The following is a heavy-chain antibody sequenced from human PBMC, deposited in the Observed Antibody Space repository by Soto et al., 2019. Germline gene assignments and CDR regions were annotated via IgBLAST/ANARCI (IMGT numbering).Heavy chain of an antibody. V-gene: IGHV1-69*06. D-gene: IGHD1-1*01. CDR3: ARVVQLGSNYAMDV. J-gene: IGHJ6*02. CDR1: GANVNVYG. CDR2: ILPMYRKT. Sequence: QVRLAQSEAEVRSPGSAVRVSCKASGANVNVYGITWVRQAPRQDLEWVGAILPMYRKTNYAQNFQGRVTIIADKSPDTVYLELSRLTSDDTATYFCARVVQLGSNYAMDVWGQGTTVVVSS.